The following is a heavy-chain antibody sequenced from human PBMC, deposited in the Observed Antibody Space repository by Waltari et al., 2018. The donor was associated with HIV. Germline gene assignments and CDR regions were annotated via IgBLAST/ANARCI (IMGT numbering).Heavy chain of an antibody. V-gene: IGHV3-30*01. J-gene: IGHJ3*02. CDR3: ARDQTMTRAFDI. CDR2: ISYDGRNK. CDR1: GFTFSSYD. Sequence: QVQLVESGGGVVQHGRSLRLSCAASGFTFSSYDMHWVRQAPGKGLEWWSVISYDGRNKYYADSVKGRFTISRDNSKNTLYLQMNSLRAEDTAVYYCARDQTMTRAFDIWGQGTMVTVSS. D-gene: IGHD3-22*01.